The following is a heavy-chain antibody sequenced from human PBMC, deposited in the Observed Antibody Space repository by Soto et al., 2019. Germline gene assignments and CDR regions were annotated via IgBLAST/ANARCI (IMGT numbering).Heavy chain of an antibody. CDR2: IYSGGST. V-gene: IGHV3-66*01. D-gene: IGHD4-17*01. CDR1: GFTVSSNY. Sequence: GGSLRLSCAASGFTVSSNYMSWVRQAPGKGLEWVSVIYSGGSTYYADSVKGRFTISRDNSKNTLYLQMNSLRAEDTALYYCARVVGYGDYYYYRDVWGKGTTVTVSS. CDR3: ARVVGYGDYYYYRDV. J-gene: IGHJ6*03.